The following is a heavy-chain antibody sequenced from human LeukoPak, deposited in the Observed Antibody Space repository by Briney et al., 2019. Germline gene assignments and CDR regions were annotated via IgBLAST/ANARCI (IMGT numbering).Heavy chain of an antibody. CDR2: IWYDGSTQ. CDR3: VRPYGGSYYFDY. D-gene: IGHD4-23*01. V-gene: IGHV3-33*01. J-gene: IGHJ4*02. Sequence: AGGSLRLSCAASGFTFSSHGMHWDRQAPVKGLEWVAVIWYDGSTQYYADSVKGRFTISRDNSKNTLHLQMDSLRAEDTAVYYCVRPYGGSYYFDYWGLGTLVTVSS. CDR1: GFTFSSHG.